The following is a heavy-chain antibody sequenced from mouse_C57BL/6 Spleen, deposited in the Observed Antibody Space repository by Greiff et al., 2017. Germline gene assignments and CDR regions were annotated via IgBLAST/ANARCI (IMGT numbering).Heavy chain of an antibody. D-gene: IGHD3-2*02. J-gene: IGHJ3*01. Sequence: QVQLQQSGPELVKPGASVKISCKASGFAFSSSWMHWVKQRPGKGLEWIGRIYPGDGDINYNGNLKGKATRTADKSSSTAYMLLSSLTTEDSAVYFCARSSSGYSWFAYWGQGTLVTVSA. CDR1: GFAFSSSW. V-gene: IGHV1-82*01. CDR3: ARSSSGYSWFAY. CDR2: IYPGDGDI.